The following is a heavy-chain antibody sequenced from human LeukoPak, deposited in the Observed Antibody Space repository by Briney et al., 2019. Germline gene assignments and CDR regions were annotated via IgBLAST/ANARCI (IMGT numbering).Heavy chain of an antibody. J-gene: IGHJ6*03. V-gene: IGHV4-59*08. CDR2: IHYSGST. D-gene: IGHD2-15*01. Sequence: SETLSLTCTVSGDSIRGYCWSWIRQPPGRGLEWIGYIHYSGSTNYNPSLKSRVTISVDTSKNQFSLKLSSVTAADTAVYYCARRFGYCSGGSCYLGHYYYYMDVWGKGTTVTVSS. CDR1: GDSIRGYC. CDR3: ARRFGYCSGGSCYLGHYYYYMDV.